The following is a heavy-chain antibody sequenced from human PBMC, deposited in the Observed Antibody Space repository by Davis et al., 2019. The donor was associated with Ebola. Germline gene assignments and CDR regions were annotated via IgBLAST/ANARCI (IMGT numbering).Heavy chain of an antibody. CDR3: ARDLYCSSTSCYFNWFDT. J-gene: IGHJ5*02. CDR2: MNPNSGNT. Sequence: AASVKVSCKASGYTFTSYDINWVRQATGQGLEWMGWMNPNSGNTGYAQKFQGRVTMTRDTSISTAYMELSRLKSNDTAVYYCARDLYCSSTSCYFNWFDTWGQGTLVTVSS. D-gene: IGHD2-2*01. V-gene: IGHV1-8*01. CDR1: GYTFTSYD.